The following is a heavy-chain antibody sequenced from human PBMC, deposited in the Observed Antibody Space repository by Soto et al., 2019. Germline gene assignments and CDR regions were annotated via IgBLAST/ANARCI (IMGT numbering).Heavy chain of an antibody. CDR1: GYDFTAYG. CDR2: MNPINGAT. J-gene: IGHJ6*02. CDR3: GRGPSPRAPAGGTPYYYAMDV. Sequence: ASVKVSCKASGYDFTAYGINWVLQGSGQGLEWMGWMNPINGATGSARRFQGRVSMTRNTATATAYLELTSLRSDDSAVYYCGRGPSPRAPAGGTPYYYAMDVWGQGTTVTVSS. V-gene: IGHV1-8*02. D-gene: IGHD6-13*01.